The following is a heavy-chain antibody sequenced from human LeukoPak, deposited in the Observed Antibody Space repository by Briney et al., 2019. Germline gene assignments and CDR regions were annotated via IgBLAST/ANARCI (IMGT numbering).Heavy chain of an antibody. V-gene: IGHV4-59*01. CDR2: VSDIGIA. D-gene: IGHD1/OR15-1a*01. CDR1: GVSINTYF. J-gene: IGHJ4*02. Sequence: SETLSLTCTVSGVSINTYFWSWIRQSPGKGLEWIGYVSDIGIANYNPSLKSRVSISLDTSKSQFSLRLNSVSAAETAVYYCASQLVGTTFHWGQGILVSVST. CDR3: ASQLVGTTFH.